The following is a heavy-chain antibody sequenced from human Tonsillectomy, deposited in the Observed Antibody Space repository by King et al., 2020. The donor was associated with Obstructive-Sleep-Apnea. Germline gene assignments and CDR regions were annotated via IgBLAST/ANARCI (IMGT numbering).Heavy chain of an antibody. CDR3: ARGRYYYGSTGNWFDP. V-gene: IGHV4-34*01. Sequence: VQLQQWGAGLLKPSETLSLTCAVYGGSFSGYYWSGIRQPPGKGLEWIGEINHSGGTNYNPSLTRRVNISVDTSKNQFSLKLRSVTAADPAVYYCARGRYYYGSTGNWFDPWGQGTLVTVSS. CDR1: GGSFSGYY. J-gene: IGHJ5*02. CDR2: INHSGGT. D-gene: IGHD3-10*01.